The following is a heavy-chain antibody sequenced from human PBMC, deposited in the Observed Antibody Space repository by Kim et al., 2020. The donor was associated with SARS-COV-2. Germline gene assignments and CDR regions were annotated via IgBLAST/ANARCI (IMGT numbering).Heavy chain of an antibody. Sequence: SLKSRVTRSVDTSKHPFSLKLSSVTAADTAVYYCAREGLGGRPPPATVDIWGQGTMVTVSS. CDR3: AREGLGGRPPPATVDI. D-gene: IGHD1-26*01. V-gene: IGHV4-31*02. J-gene: IGHJ3*02.